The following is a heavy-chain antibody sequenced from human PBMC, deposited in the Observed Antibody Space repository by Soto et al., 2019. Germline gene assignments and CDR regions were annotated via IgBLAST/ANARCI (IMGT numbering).Heavy chain of an antibody. V-gene: IGHV4-59*01. CDR2: THGSGIT. D-gene: IGHD1-26*01. CDR3: ASYIEGGGGRGY. CDR1: GGSITGYH. J-gene: IGHJ4*02. Sequence: QVQLQESGPGLVKPSETLSLTCTVSGGSITGYHWSWIRQPPGKGLEWIGYTHGSGITNYNPSLQSRVTISVVTSKNHFSLKLSSVTASDTAVYYCASYIEGGGGRGYWGQGHLLTVSS.